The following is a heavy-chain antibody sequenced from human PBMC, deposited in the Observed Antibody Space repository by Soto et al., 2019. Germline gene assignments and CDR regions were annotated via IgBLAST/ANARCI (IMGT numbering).Heavy chain of an antibody. CDR2: IFHSGSY. CDR3: ARRPGGLKSNILSPYY. V-gene: IGHV4-4*02. D-gene: IGHD3-9*01. J-gene: IGHJ4*02. CDR1: GVSINNDDW. Sequence: SETLSLTSTVSGVSINNDDWWAWVRQPPGKGLEWIGEIFHSGSYKYNPSLKTRVIISAAKSKNQFSLNLHSVPAADTAVYYCARRPGGLKSNILSPYYWGQGTLVTVSS.